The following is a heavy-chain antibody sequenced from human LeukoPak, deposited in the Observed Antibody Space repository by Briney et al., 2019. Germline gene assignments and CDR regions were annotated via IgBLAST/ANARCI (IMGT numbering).Heavy chain of an antibody. CDR1: GFTFSSYA. CDR3: AKERSFGPRDFDY. J-gene: IGHJ4*02. D-gene: IGHD3-10*01. Sequence: GRSLRLSCAASGFTFSSYAMHWVRQAPGKGLEWVAVISYDGSKKYYADSVKGRFTISRDNSKNTLYLQMDSLRADDTAVYYCAKERSFGPRDFDYWGQGTLVTVSS. CDR2: ISYDGSKK. V-gene: IGHV3-30-3*01.